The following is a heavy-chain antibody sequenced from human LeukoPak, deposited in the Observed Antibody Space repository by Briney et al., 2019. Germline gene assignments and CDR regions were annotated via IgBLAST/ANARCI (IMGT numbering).Heavy chain of an antibody. CDR1: GDSVSSNSAA. J-gene: IGHJ3*02. D-gene: IGHD6-13*01. CDR3: ARCAAEPFAFDI. Sequence: SQTLSLTCAISGDSVSSNSAAWNWIRQSPSRGLEWLGRTYYRSKWYNDYAVSVKSRITINPDTSKNQFSLKLSSVTAADTAVYYCARCAAEPFAFDIWGQGTMVTVSS. V-gene: IGHV6-1*01. CDR2: TYYRSKWYN.